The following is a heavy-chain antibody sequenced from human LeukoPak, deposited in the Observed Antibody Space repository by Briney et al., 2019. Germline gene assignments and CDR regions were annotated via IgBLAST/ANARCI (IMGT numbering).Heavy chain of an antibody. Sequence: PSETLSLICTVSGYSISSGDYWGWIRQPPGKGLEWIGSIYHSGRTYYNPSLKSRVTISVDTSKNQVSLILTSVTAADTAVYYCAREWEQWPVTGGAFDIWGQGTMVTVSS. CDR2: IYHSGRT. CDR3: AREWEQWPVTGGAFDI. V-gene: IGHV4-38-2*02. CDR1: GYSISSGDY. J-gene: IGHJ3*02. D-gene: IGHD6-19*01.